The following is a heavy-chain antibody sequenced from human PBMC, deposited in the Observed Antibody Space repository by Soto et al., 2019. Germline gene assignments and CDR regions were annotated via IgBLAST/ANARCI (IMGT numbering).Heavy chain of an antibody. J-gene: IGHJ6*03. CDR2: ISGSGGST. V-gene: IGHV3-23*01. CDR1: GFTFSSYA. D-gene: IGHD5-12*01. Sequence: PGGSLRLSCAASGFTFSSYAMSWVRQAPGKGLEWVSAISGSGGSTYYADSVKGGFTISRDNSKNTLYLQMNSLRAEDTAVYYYANHIVATGFDYMDVWGKGTTVTVSS. CDR3: ANHIVATGFDYMDV.